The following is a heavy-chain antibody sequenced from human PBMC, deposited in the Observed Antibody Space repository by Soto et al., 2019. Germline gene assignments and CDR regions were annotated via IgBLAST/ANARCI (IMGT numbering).Heavy chain of an antibody. CDR1: GGSISSGDYY. D-gene: IGHD3-22*01. CDR2: IYYSGST. J-gene: IGHJ4*01. Sequence: PSETLSLTCTVSGGSISSGDYYWSWIRQPPGKGLEWIGYIYYSGSTYYNPSLKSRVTISVDASKSQFSLNLSSVTAADTAVYYCARLGDYYQTFDYWRHGTLVTVSS. V-gene: IGHV4-30-4*01. CDR3: ARLGDYYQTFDY.